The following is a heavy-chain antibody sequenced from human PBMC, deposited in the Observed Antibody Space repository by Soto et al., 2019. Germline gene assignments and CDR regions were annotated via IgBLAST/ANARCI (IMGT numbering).Heavy chain of an antibody. V-gene: IGHV4-61*08. J-gene: IGHJ5*02. CDR2: IYYSGNT. Sequence: SETLSLTCTVSGGSVSGGDYYWSWIRQPPGKGLEWIGYIYYSGNTNYNPSLKSRVIISVDTSKTLFSLKLTSVTAADTAGYYCARIPVDTSMIYWLEPWGQGTLATVSS. CDR3: ARIPVDTSMIYWLEP. D-gene: IGHD5-18*01. CDR1: GGSVSGGDYY.